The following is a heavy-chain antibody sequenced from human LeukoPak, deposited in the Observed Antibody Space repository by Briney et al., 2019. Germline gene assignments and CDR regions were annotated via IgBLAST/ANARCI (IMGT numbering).Heavy chain of an antibody. CDR2: ISGSGGST. J-gene: IGHJ4*02. D-gene: IGHD3-10*01. CDR3: AKITMVRGVID. CDR1: GFTFSSYA. V-gene: IGHV3-23*01. Sequence: GGSLRLSCAASGFTFSSYAMSWVGQAPGQGLEGVSAISGSGGSTYYADSVKGRFTISRDNSKNTLYLQMTSLRAEDTAVYYCAKITMVRGVIDWGQGTLVTVSS.